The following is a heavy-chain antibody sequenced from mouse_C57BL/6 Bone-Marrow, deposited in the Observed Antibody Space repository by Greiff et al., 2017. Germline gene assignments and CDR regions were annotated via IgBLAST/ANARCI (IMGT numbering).Heavy chain of an antibody. CDR2: ISSGGSYT. J-gene: IGHJ3*01. CDR1: GFTFSSYG. Sequence: EVQLVESGGDLVKPGGSLKLSCAASGFTFSSYGMSWVRQTPDKRLAWVATISSGGSYTYYPDSVKGRFTISSDNAKNTLYLQMSSLKSEDTAMYYCASPSYYYGSPWCAYWGQGTLVTVSA. D-gene: IGHD1-1*01. V-gene: IGHV5-6*01. CDR3: ASPSYYYGSPWCAY.